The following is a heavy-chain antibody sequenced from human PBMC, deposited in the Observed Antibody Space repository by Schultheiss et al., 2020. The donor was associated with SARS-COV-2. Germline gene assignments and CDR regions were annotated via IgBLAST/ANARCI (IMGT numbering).Heavy chain of an antibody. CDR2: ISTSSSYI. J-gene: IGHJ6*02. CDR3: ARDSDNDFWSGDNYYGMDV. Sequence: GGSLRLSCAASGFTFSTYTMNWVRQAPGKGLEWVSSISTSSSYIYYADSVKGRFTISRDNAKNSLYLQMNSLRAEDTAVYYCARDSDNDFWSGDNYYGMDVWGQGTTVTVSS. CDR1: GFTFSTYT. D-gene: IGHD3-3*01. V-gene: IGHV3-21*01.